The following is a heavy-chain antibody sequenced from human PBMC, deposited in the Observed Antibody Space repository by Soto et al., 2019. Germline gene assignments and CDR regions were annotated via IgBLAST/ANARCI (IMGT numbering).Heavy chain of an antibody. V-gene: IGHV1-69*01. CDR3: ATPVGQLVQAYLDFDS. D-gene: IGHD3-16*01. CDR1: GGSSRRNV. Sequence: QVQLVQSGAEVKKPGSSVKLSCKASGGSSRRNVISWVRQAPGQGLEWMGGIIPIFATAEYAKRFKGRVTITADESTSTTYMELGSLTSEDTAVYYCATPVGQLVQAYLDFDSWGQGTLVTVSS. CDR2: IIPIFATA. J-gene: IGHJ4*02.